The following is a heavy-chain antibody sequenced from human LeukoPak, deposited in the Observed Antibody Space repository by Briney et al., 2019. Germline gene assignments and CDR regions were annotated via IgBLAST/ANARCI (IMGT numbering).Heavy chain of an antibody. CDR3: AREAPRPPYSSGWVGEVPDY. Sequence: PSETLSLTCTVSGGSISSSSYYWGWVRQPPGKGLEWIGNIYYSGSTYYNPSLKSRVTISVDTSKNQFSLKLSSVTAADTAVYYCAREAPRPPYSSGWVGEVPDYWGQGTLVTVSS. CDR2: IYYSGST. V-gene: IGHV4-39*07. CDR1: GGSISSSSYY. D-gene: IGHD6-19*01. J-gene: IGHJ4*02.